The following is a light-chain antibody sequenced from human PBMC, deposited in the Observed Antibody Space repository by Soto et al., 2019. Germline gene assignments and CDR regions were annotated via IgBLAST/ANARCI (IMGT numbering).Light chain of an antibody. CDR1: QSISNH. CDR3: QQSYSSPPT. V-gene: IGKV1-39*01. CDR2: AAS. J-gene: IGKJ1*01. Sequence: DIHMTQSLSSLSASVEYRVIITCRSSQSISNHLNWYQQKPGKAPKLLIFAASSLQSGVPSRFSGSRSGPDFTLTISSLQPEDFATYYCQQSYSSPPTFGQGTKVDI.